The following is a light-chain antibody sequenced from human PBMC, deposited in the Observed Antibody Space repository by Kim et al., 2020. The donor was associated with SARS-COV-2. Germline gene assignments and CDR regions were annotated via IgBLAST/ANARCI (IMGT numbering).Light chain of an antibody. CDR3: QQYGSSPRG. J-gene: IGKJ1*01. V-gene: IGKV3-20*01. Sequence: PPGGRATLSCRASQSVSSSYLAWYQQKPGQAPRLLIYGASSRATGIPDRFSGSGSGTDFTLTISRLEPEDFAVYSCQQYGSSPRGFGQGTKVDIK. CDR2: GAS. CDR1: QSVSSSY.